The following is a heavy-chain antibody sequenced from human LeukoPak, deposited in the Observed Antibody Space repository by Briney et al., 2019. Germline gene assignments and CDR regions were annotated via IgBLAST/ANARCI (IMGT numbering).Heavy chain of an antibody. CDR2: ISSSSSYI. Sequence: SGGSLRLSCAASGFTFSTYSMNWVRQAPGKGLEWVSSISSSSSYIYYADSVRGRFTISRDNAKNSLYLQMDSLRAEDTAVYYCARGGIITSYAFEIWGQGTMVTVSS. CDR3: ARGGIITSYAFEI. J-gene: IGHJ3*02. CDR1: GFTFSTYS. V-gene: IGHV3-21*01. D-gene: IGHD1-26*01.